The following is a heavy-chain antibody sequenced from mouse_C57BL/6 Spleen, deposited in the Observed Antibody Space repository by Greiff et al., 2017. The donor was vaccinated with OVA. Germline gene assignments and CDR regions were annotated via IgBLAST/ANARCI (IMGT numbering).Heavy chain of an antibody. Sequence: VQLQQSGPELVKPGASVKISCKASGYAFSSSCMNWVKQRPGKGLVWIGRIYPGDGDTNYNGKFKGKATLTADKSSSTAYMQLSSLTSEDSAVYFCAEGGAMDYWGQGTSVTVSS. V-gene: IGHV1-82*01. CDR3: AEGGAMDY. J-gene: IGHJ4*01. CDR2: IYPGDGDT. CDR1: GYAFSSSC.